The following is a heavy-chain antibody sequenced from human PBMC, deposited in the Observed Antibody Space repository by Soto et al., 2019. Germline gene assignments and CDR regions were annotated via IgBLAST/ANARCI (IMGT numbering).Heavy chain of an antibody. J-gene: IGHJ4*02. D-gene: IGHD6-19*01. CDR2: ISAYNGNT. V-gene: IGHV1-18*01. Sequence: GASVKVSCKASGYTFTSYGISWVLQAPGQGLEWMGWISAYNGNTNYAQKLQGRVTMTTDTSTSTAYMELRSLRSDDTAVYYCAREERSAAVAGTSDYWGQGTLVTVSS. CDR1: GYTFTSYG. CDR3: AREERSAAVAGTSDY.